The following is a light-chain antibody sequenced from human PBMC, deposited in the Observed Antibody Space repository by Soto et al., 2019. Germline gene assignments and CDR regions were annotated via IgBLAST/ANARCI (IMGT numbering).Light chain of an antibody. CDR2: SNN. CDR1: SSNIGSNT. J-gene: IGLJ2*01. Sequence: QSALNQPASVSGSPGQSVTISCSGSSSNIGSNTVNWYQQLPGTAPKLLIYSNNQRPSGVPDRFSGSKSGTSASLAISGLQSEDEADYYCAAWDDSLNGHVVFGGGTKLTVL. CDR3: AAWDDSLNGHVV. V-gene: IGLV1-44*01.